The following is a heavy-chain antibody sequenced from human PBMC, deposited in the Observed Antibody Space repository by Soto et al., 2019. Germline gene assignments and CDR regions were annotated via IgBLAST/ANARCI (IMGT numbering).Heavy chain of an antibody. CDR2: IIPIFGTA. Sequence: QVQLVQSGAEVKKPGSSVKVSCKASGGTFSSYAISWVRQAPGQGLEWMGGIIPIFGTANYAQKFQGRVTITADESTRTAYMELSSLRSEDTAVYYCARDLQAPYYYGSGSYWPFDYWGQGTLVTVSS. V-gene: IGHV1-69*01. D-gene: IGHD3-10*01. CDR3: ARDLQAPYYYGSGSYWPFDY. J-gene: IGHJ4*02. CDR1: GGTFSSYA.